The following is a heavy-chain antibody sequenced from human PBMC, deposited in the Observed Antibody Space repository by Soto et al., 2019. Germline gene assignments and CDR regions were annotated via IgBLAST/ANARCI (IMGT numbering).Heavy chain of an antibody. CDR2: TYYTGKS. CDR1: GVSISSSDYF. D-gene: IGHD3-22*01. CDR3: SRDGDYYDRSGYSLGDAFDI. V-gene: IGHV4-39*07. Sequence: SETLSLTCSVSGVSISSSDYFWGWIRQAPGKGPEWIGTTYYTGKSDSNPSFKSRVTVSLDTSKNQVSLKLRSVTAADTAVYYCSRDGDYYDRSGYSLGDAFDIWGQGTMVTVSS. J-gene: IGHJ3*02.